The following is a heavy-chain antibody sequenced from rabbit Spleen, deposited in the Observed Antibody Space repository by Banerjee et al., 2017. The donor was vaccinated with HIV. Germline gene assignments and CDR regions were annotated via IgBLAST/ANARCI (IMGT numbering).Heavy chain of an antibody. Sequence: KGRFTISKTSSTTVTLQMTSLTAADTATYFCARSDSDYLDYFDLWGQGTLVTVS. CDR3: ARSDSDYLDYFDL. J-gene: IGHJ4*01. D-gene: IGHD1-1*01. V-gene: IGHV1S40*01.